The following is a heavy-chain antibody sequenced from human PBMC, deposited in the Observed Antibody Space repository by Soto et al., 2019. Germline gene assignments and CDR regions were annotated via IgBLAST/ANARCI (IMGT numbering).Heavy chain of an antibody. CDR3: AREPLGYCSGGSCSHDYYYYYGIDV. J-gene: IGHJ6*02. V-gene: IGHV1-18*01. CDR1: GYTFTSYG. CDR2: ISAYNGNT. Sequence: QVQLVQSGAEVKKPGASVKVSCKASGYTFTSYGISWVRQTPGQGLEWMGWISAYNGNTNYAQKLQRRVTMTTDTSTSTAYMELRSLRSDDTAVYYCAREPLGYCSGGSCSHDYYYYYGIDVWGQGTTVTVSS. D-gene: IGHD2-15*01.